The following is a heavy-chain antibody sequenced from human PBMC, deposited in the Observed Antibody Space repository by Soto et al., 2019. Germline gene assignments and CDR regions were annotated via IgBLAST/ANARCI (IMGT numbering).Heavy chain of an antibody. J-gene: IGHJ4*02. CDR1: GGSFSGYY. CDR2: INHSGST. Sequence: SETLSLTCAVYGGSFSGYYWSWIRQPPGKGLEWIGEINHSGSTNYNPSLKSRVTISVDTSKNQFSLKLSSVTAADTAVYYCARGLLGSGSYYRANDYWGQGTLVTVSS. V-gene: IGHV4-34*01. CDR3: ARGLLGSGSYYRANDY. D-gene: IGHD3-10*01.